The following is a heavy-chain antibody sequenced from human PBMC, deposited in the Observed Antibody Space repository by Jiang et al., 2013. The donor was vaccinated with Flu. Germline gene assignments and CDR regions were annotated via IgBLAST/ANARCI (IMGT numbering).Heavy chain of an antibody. V-gene: IGHV2-5*02. D-gene: IGHD3-22*01. J-gene: IGHJ4*02. CDR2: IYWDDDK. Sequence: KPTQTLTLTCTLSGFSLSTSGTHVGWIRQPPGKALEWLALIYWDDDKRYSASLKSRLTIAKDTSKNQVVLTMTNMDPVDTATYYCASYYYDSRLYWGQGTLVTV. CDR3: ASYYYDSRLY. CDR1: GFSLSTSGTH.